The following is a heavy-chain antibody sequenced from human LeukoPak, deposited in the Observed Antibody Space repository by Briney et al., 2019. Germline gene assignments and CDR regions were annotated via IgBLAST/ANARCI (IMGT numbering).Heavy chain of an antibody. Sequence: PSETLSLTCTVSGGSISSSSYYWGWIRQPPGKGLEWIGSIYYSGSTYYNPSLKSRVTISVDTSKNQFSLKLSSVTAADTAVYYCASSRGGDEYFQHWGQGTLVTVSS. D-gene: IGHD2-21*02. J-gene: IGHJ1*01. CDR3: ASSRGGDEYFQH. V-gene: IGHV4-39*01. CDR2: IYYSGST. CDR1: GGSISSSSYY.